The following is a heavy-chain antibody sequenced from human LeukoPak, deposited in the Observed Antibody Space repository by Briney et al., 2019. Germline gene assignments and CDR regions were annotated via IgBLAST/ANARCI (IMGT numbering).Heavy chain of an antibody. D-gene: IGHD6-19*01. Sequence: ASLKVSCKASGYTFTSYDINWVRQATGQGHERMGWMNPKSGNTGYAQKFQGRVTMSRNTSISTAYMELSSLRSEDTAVYYCARGGGWYAPSFDYWGQGTLVTVSS. CDR1: GYTFTSYD. CDR3: ARGGGWYAPSFDY. V-gene: IGHV1-8*01. J-gene: IGHJ4*02. CDR2: MNPKSGNT.